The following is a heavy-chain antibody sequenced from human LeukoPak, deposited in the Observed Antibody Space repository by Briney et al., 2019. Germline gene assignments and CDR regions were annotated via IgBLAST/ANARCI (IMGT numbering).Heavy chain of an antibody. Sequence: GGSLRLSCAVSGFSLSDYYMNWVRQAPGKGLEWISYVTNTGRSTNYADSVKGRFTISRDSAKNSVSLQLSSLTAEDAAVYYCARGRRGSYYTFQVWGQGTLVSVSS. J-gene: IGHJ4*02. CDR2: VTNTGRST. CDR1: GFSLSDYY. D-gene: IGHD3-16*01. CDR3: ARGRRGSYYTFQV. V-gene: IGHV3-11*01.